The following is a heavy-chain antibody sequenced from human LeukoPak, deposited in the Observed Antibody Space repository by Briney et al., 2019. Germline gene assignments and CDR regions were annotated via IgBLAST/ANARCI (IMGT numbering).Heavy chain of an antibody. CDR2: IYYSGST. J-gene: IGHJ4*02. V-gene: IGHV4-39*01. CDR1: GFTFSTYA. Sequence: TGGSLRLSCAASGFTFSTYAMTWVRQPPGKGLEWIGSIYYSGSTYYNPSLKSRLTISVDTSKNQFSLRLSSVTAADTAVYYCARHEDYYDSSGYPNLYFDYWGQGTLVTVSS. D-gene: IGHD3-22*01. CDR3: ARHEDYYDSSGYPNLYFDY.